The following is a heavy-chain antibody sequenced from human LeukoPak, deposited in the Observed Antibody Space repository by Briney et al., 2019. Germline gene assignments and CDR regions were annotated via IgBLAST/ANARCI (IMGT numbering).Heavy chain of an antibody. CDR2: FDPEDGET. V-gene: IGHV1-24*01. CDR3: ATGWYYGSGSYYY. J-gene: IGHJ4*02. CDR1: GYTLTELS. Sequence: ASVKVSCKVSGYTLTELSMHWVRQAPGKGLEWMGGFDPEDGETIYAQKFQGRVTMTEDTSADTAYMELSGLRSEDTAVYYCATGWYYGSGSYYYWGQGTLVTVSS. D-gene: IGHD3-10*01.